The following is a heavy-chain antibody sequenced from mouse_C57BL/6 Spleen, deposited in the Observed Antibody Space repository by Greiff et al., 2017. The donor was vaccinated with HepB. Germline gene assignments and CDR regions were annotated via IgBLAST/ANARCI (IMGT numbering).Heavy chain of an antibody. V-gene: IGHV1-52*01. CDR1: GYTFTSYW. Sequence: QVQLQQPGAELVRPGSSVKLSCKASGYTFTSYWMHWVKQRPIQGLEWIGNIDPSDSETHYNQKFKDKATLTVDKSSSTAYMQLSSLTSEDSAVSYCARRGSSSYGVDYWGQGTTLTVSS. D-gene: IGHD1-1*01. CDR2: IDPSDSET. J-gene: IGHJ2*01. CDR3: ARRGSSSYGVDY.